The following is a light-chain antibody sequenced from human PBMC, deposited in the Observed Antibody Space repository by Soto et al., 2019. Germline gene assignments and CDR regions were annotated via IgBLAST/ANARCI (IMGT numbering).Light chain of an antibody. J-gene: IGKJ5*01. CDR3: QQYNSPT. CDR2: KAS. Sequence: DIQMTQSPSTLSASVGDRVTITCRASQSISSWLAWYQQKPGKAPKLLIYKASSLESGVPSRFSCSGSGTEFTLTISSLQPDYFATYYCQQYNSPTFGQGTRLEIK. CDR1: QSISSW. V-gene: IGKV1-5*03.